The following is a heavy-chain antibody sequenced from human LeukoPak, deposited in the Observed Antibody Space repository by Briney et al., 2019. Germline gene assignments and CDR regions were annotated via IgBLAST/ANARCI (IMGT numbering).Heavy chain of an antibody. CDR1: GGPIRSYY. CDR3: AGLPTFGDFVWN. Sequence: PSETLSLTCTVSGGPIRSYYWSWLRQPPGKGLEGIGYSYYPGSTNYNPSFKSRLTMSVDTSKNQFSLKMSSVTAADPAVYYCAGLPTFGDFVWNWGQGTLVTVSS. D-gene: IGHD2/OR15-2a*01. V-gene: IGHV4-59*01. J-gene: IGHJ4*02. CDR2: SYYPGST.